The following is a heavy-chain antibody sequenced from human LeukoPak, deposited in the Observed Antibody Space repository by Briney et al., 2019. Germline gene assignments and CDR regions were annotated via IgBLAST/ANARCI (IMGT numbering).Heavy chain of an antibody. Sequence: PGGSLRLSCSASGFTFSNYAMSWVRQAPGQGLAWVSGISGSGDTTYYSDSVEGRFTISRDNSKNTLYLQMNSLRPEDTAVYYCAKDWRRIVVVGPITRHGNYMDVWGKGTTVTISS. CDR2: ISGSGDTT. D-gene: IGHD2-15*01. CDR1: GFTFSNYA. CDR3: AKDWRRIVVVGPITRHGNYMDV. J-gene: IGHJ6*03. V-gene: IGHV3-23*01.